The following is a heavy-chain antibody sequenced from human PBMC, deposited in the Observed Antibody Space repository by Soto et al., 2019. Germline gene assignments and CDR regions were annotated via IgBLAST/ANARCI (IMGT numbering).Heavy chain of an antibody. CDR1: GFTFSSYE. CDR2: ISSSGSTI. D-gene: IGHD2-15*01. V-gene: IGHV3-48*03. CDR3: ARGWYGMDV. J-gene: IGHJ6*02. Sequence: WGSLRLSCASSGFTFSSYEMNGVRQAPGKGLEWVSYISSSGSTIYYADSVKGRFTISRDNAKNSLYLQMNSLRAEDTAVYYCARGWYGMDVWGQGTTVTVSS.